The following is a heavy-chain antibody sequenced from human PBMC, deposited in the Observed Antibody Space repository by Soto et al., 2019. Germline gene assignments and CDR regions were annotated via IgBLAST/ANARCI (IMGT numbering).Heavy chain of an antibody. CDR1: GFAFSTYW. V-gene: IGHV3-7*01. D-gene: IGHD2-21*01. CDR2: IKADGSEK. J-gene: IGHJ4*02. CDR3: ARDRVAMIADY. Sequence: EVQLVESGGALVQPGGSLRLSCAASGFAFSTYWMSWVRQAPGKGLEWVANIKADGSEKHYMDSVKGRFTITRDNDKNSLYLQMNSLGVEDTAFYYCARDRVAMIADYWGQGALVTVSS.